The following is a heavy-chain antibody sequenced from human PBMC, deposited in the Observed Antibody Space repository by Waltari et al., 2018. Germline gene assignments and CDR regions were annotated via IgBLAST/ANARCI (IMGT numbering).Heavy chain of an antibody. CDR2: IYYSGST. CDR3: ARASGTTIH. Sequence: QVQLQESGPGLVKPSETLSLTCTVSGGSISSHYWSWIRQPPGKGLEWIGYIYYSGSTNYNPSLKSRVTISVDTSKNQFSLKLSSVTAADTAVYYCARASGTTIHWGQGTLVTVSS. J-gene: IGHJ4*02. V-gene: IGHV4-59*11. D-gene: IGHD1-7*01. CDR1: GGSISSHY.